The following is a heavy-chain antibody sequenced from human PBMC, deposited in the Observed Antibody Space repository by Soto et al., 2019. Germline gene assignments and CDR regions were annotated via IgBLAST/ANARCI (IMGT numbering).Heavy chain of an antibody. D-gene: IGHD6-13*01. J-gene: IGHJ6*02. CDR3: AKETYSSSWPKYYYYYGMDV. CDR1: GFTFSSYA. CDR2: ISGSGGST. Sequence: GGSLRLSCAASGFTFSSYAMSWVRQAPGKGLEWASAISGSGGSTYYADSVKGRFTISRDNSKNTLYLQMNSLRAEDTAVYYCAKETYSSSWPKYYYYYGMDVWGQGTTVTVPS. V-gene: IGHV3-23*01.